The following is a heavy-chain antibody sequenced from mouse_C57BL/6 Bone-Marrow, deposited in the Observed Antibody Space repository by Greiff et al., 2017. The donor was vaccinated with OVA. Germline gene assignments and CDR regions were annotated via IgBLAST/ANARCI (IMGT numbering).Heavy chain of an antibody. CDR1: GYTFTSYT. D-gene: IGHD1-1*01. Sequence: QVHVKQSGAELARPGASVKMSCKASGYTFTSYTMHWVKQRPGQGLEWIGYINPSSGYTKYNQKFKDKATLTADKSSSTAYMQLSSLTSEDSAVYYCARRGNYYGSSYGWYFDVWGTGTTVTVSS. V-gene: IGHV1-4*01. CDR2: INPSSGYT. J-gene: IGHJ1*03. CDR3: ARRGNYYGSSYGWYFDV.